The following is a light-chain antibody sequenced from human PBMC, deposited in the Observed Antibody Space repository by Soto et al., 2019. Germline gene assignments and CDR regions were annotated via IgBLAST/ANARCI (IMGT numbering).Light chain of an antibody. J-gene: IGKJ2*01. CDR2: DAS. CDR1: QSVGTY. CDR3: QQRYNWPNT. V-gene: IGKV3-11*01. Sequence: EIVLTQSPATLSLSPGERATLSCRTSQSVGTYLAWYQHNPGQAPRLLIYDASNRATGIPARFSGSGSGTVFTLTSSSPEPEDVAVYYCQQRYNWPNTFGQGTKLEIK.